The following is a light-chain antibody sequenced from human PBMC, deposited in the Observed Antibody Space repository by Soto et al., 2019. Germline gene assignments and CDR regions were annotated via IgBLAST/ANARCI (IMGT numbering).Light chain of an antibody. CDR3: QCYDSSLSGSV. V-gene: IGLV1-40*01. Sequence: QSVLTQPPSVSGAPGQRVTISCTGSSSNIGAGYDVQWYQQLPGTAPKLLIYGDTNRPSGVPDRFSGSNSGTSASLAITGLQAEDESDYYCQCYDSSLSGSVFGGGTKLTVL. CDR1: SSNIGAGYD. J-gene: IGLJ3*02. CDR2: GDT.